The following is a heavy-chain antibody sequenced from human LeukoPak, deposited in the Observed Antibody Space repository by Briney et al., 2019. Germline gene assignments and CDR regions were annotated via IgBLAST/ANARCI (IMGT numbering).Heavy chain of an antibody. Sequence: ASVKVSCKGSGYTFTSYTMHWVRQAPGQRFEWMGWINAGNGSTKYSQKFQGRVTITRDTSASSAYMELSSLRSEDTAVYYCARGRYGDYDWFDPWGQGTLVTVSS. D-gene: IGHD4-17*01. CDR3: ARGRYGDYDWFDP. V-gene: IGHV1-3*01. J-gene: IGHJ5*02. CDR1: GYTFTSYT. CDR2: INAGNGST.